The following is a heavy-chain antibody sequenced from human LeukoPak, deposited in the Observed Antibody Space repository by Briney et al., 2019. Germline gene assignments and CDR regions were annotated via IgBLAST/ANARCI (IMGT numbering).Heavy chain of an antibody. V-gene: IGHV1-2*02. D-gene: IGHD1-26*01. CDR3: ARDRSGKGAFDI. Sequence: ASVKVSCKASGYTFTGYYMHWVRQAPGQGLEWMGWINPNSGGTNYAQKFQGRVTMTRDTSISTAYMELSGLRSDDTAVYHCARDRSGKGAFDIWGQGTMVTVSS. CDR2: INPNSGGT. J-gene: IGHJ3*02. CDR1: GYTFTGYY.